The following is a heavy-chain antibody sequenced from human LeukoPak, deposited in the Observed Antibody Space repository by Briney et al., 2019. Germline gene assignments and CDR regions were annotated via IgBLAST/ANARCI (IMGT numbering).Heavy chain of an antibody. D-gene: IGHD3-10*01. CDR1: GYTFTSYG. V-gene: IGHV1-18*01. CDR2: ISAYNGNT. CDR3: ARVGLPYYYGSGSLHYFDY. J-gene: IGHJ4*02. Sequence: GASVKVSCKASGYTFTSYGISWVRQAPGQGLEWMGWISAYNGNTNYAQKLQGRVTMTTDTSTSTAYMELRSLRSDDTAVYYCARVGLPYYYGSGSLHYFDYWGQGTLVTVSS.